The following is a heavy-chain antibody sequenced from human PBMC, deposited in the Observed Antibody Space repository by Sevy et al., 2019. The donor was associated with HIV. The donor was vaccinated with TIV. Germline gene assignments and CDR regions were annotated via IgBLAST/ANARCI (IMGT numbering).Heavy chain of an antibody. D-gene: IGHD6-19*01. CDR3: ARGVIDIAVAGNRGYYYYGMDV. CDR2: ISAYNGNT. J-gene: IGHJ6*02. Sequence: ASVKVSCKASGYTFTSYGISWVRQAPGQGLEWMGWISAYNGNTNYAQKLQGRVTMTTDTSTSTAYMELRSLRSDDTAVYYCARGVIDIAVAGNRGYYYYGMDVWGQGTTVTVSS. V-gene: IGHV1-18*01. CDR1: GYTFTSYG.